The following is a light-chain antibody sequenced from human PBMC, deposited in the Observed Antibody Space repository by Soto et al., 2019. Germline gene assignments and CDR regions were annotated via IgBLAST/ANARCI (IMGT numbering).Light chain of an antibody. J-gene: IGKJ1*01. CDR1: QTIGNK. CDR2: DAS. CDR3: QQYDSSPRT. Sequence: EIVLAQSPATLSVSPGERVTLSCRATQTIGNKLAWYLQGPGQAPRLLIYDASNRATGIPARFSGSGSGTDFTLTISRLEPEDFAVYYCQQYDSSPRTFGQGTKVDIK. V-gene: IGKV3D-15*01.